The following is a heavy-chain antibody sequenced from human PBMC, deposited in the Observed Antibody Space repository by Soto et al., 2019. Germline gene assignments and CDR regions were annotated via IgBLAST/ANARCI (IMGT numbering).Heavy chain of an antibody. Sequence: ASVKVSCKASGYTFTAYYMHWLRQAPGQGLEWMGWINPNSGGTKYAQKFQGRVTMTNDTSISTAYMELSRLGSDDTAVYYCARGDFDSSANYYAGWFDPWGQGTLVTVYS. CDR2: INPNSGGT. D-gene: IGHD3-22*01. CDR3: ARGDFDSSANYYAGWFDP. J-gene: IGHJ5*02. V-gene: IGHV1-2*02. CDR1: GYTFTAYY.